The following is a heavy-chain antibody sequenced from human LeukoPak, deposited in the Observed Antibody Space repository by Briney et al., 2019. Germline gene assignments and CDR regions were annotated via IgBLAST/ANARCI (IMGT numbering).Heavy chain of an antibody. CDR1: GGTFSSDA. J-gene: IGHJ4*02. CDR2: ISAYNGNT. CDR3: ARDPPKGPTPYDY. Sequence: ASVKVSCKASGGTFSSDAISWVRQAPGQGLEWMGWISAYNGNTNYVQKFQGRVTMTTDTSTSTAYMELRSLRSDDTAVYYCARDPPKGPTPYDYWGQGTLVTVSS. V-gene: IGHV1-18*01.